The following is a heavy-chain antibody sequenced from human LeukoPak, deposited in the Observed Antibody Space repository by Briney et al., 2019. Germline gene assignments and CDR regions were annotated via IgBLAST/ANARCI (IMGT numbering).Heavy chain of an antibody. Sequence: GGSLRLSCAASGFTFSSYWMSWVRQAPGKGLEWVANIKQDGSEKYFVDSVKGRFTISRDNAKNSPYLQMNSLRAEDTAVYYCAREGRGYSGYDPFYYYYGMDVWGQGTTATVSS. D-gene: IGHD5-12*01. CDR1: GFTFSSYW. CDR2: IKQDGSEK. V-gene: IGHV3-7*01. CDR3: AREGRGYSGYDPFYYYYGMDV. J-gene: IGHJ6*02.